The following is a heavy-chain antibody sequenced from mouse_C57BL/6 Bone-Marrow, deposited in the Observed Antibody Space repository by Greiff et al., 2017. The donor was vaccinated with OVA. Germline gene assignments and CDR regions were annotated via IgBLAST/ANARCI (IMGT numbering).Heavy chain of an antibody. D-gene: IGHD2-3*01. V-gene: IGHV1-82*01. J-gene: IGHJ2*01. Sequence: VKLMESGPELVKPGASVKISCKASGYAFSSSWMNWVKQRPGKGLEWIGRIYPGDGDTNYNGKFKGKATLTADKSSSTAYMQLSSLTSEDSAVYFCGWSLQYFYYWGQGTTLTVSS. CDR3: GWSLQYFYY. CDR1: GYAFSSSW. CDR2: IYPGDGDT.